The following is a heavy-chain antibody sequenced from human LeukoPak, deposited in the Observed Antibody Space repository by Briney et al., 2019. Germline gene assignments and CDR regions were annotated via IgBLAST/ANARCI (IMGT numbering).Heavy chain of an antibody. CDR2: ISGGTL. CDR3: SRGSGWLSVY. J-gene: IGHJ4*02. V-gene: IGHV3-49*03. Sequence: GGSPGLSCTASGFTFGDFLMSWFRQAPGEGLGWIGFISGGTLEYAAPVKGRLTISRDDSTSIAHLQMNSLTPEDIAVYYCSRGSGWLSVYWGQGTLATVSS. D-gene: IGHD6-19*01. CDR1: GFTFGDFL.